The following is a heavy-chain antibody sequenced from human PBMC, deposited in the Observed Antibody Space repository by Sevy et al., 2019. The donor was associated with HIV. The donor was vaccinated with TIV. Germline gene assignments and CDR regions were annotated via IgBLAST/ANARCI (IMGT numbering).Heavy chain of an antibody. Sequence: GESLKISCKGSGYSVTNYWIVWVRQMPGKGLEWMGVIFPGDSDSRYSPSFQGQVTISADKSISTAYLQWNSLKASDTAIYYCARLSGYCSTSNCHTYYFDYWGQGTLVTVSS. CDR3: ARLSGYCSTSNCHTYYFDY. J-gene: IGHJ4*02. CDR2: IFPGDSDS. V-gene: IGHV5-51*01. CDR1: GYSVTNYW. D-gene: IGHD2-2*02.